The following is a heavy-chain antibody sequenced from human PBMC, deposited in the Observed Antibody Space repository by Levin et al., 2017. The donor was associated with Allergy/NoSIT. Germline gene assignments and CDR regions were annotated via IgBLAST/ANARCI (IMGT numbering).Heavy chain of an antibody. V-gene: IGHV3-23*01. D-gene: IGHD1-1*01. CDR2: ITGSGDNT. CDR3: AKGRYGPDY. Sequence: LSLTCAASGFTFNNSAMSWVRPAPWKGLEWVSTITGSGDNTYSADSVRGRFTISRDNSKNTLYLRVNSLRAEDTAVYYCAKGRYGPDYWGQGTLVTVSS. CDR1: GFTFNNSA. J-gene: IGHJ4*02.